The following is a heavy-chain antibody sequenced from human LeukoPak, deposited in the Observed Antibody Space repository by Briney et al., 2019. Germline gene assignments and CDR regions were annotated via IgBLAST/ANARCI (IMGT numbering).Heavy chain of an antibody. CDR3: ASFNPRLVFRSSSPVDAFDI. CDR2: MNPNSGNT. V-gene: IGHV1-8*01. CDR1: GYTFTSYD. D-gene: IGHD3-9*01. J-gene: IGHJ3*02. Sequence: GASVKVSCKASGYTFTSYDINWVRQATGQGLEWMGWMNPNSGNTGYAQKFQGRVTMTRNTSISTAYMELSSLRSEDTAVYYCASFNPRLVFRSSSPVDAFDIWGQGTMVTVSS.